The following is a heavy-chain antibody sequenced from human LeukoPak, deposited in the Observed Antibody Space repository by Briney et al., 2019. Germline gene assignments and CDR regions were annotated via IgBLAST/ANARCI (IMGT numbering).Heavy chain of an antibody. Sequence: SVKVSCKASGGTFSSYAISWVRQAPGQGLEWMGRIIPVFGTANYAQKFQGRVTITADKSTSTAYMELSSLRSEDTAVYYCARYGDSEYFQHWGQGTLVTVSS. CDR3: ARYGDSEYFQH. J-gene: IGHJ1*01. CDR1: GGTFSSYA. D-gene: IGHD4-17*01. V-gene: IGHV1-69*06. CDR2: IIPVFGTA.